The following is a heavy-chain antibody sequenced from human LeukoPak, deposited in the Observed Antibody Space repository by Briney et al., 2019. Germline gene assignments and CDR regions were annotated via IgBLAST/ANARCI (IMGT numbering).Heavy chain of an antibody. CDR3: ARDPQGDIVVVPAAFPPDY. CDR1: GFTFSSYA. D-gene: IGHD2-2*01. V-gene: IGHV3-30-3*01. CDR2: ISYDGSNK. J-gene: IGHJ4*02. Sequence: PGRSLRLSCAASGFTFSSYAMHWVRQAPGKGLEWVAVISYDGSNKYYADSVKGRFTISRDNSKNTLYLQMNSLRAEDTAVYYCARDPQGDIVVVPAAFPPDYWGQGTLVTVSS.